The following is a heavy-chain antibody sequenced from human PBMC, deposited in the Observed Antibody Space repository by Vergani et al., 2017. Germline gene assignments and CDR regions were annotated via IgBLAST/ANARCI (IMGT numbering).Heavy chain of an antibody. CDR1: GGSISSYY. CDR3: ASQPGGWNFDY. V-gene: IGHV4-59*01. Sequence: QVQLQESGPGLVKPSETLSLTCTVSGGSISSYYWSWIRQPPGKGLEWIGYIYYSGSTNYNPSLKSRVTISVDTSKNQFSLKLSSVTAADTAVYYCASQPGGWNFDYWGQGTLVTVSS. D-gene: IGHD3-10*01. CDR2: IYYSGST. J-gene: IGHJ4*02.